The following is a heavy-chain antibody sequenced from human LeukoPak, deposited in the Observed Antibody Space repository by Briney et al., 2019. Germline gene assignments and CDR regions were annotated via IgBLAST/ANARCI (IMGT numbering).Heavy chain of an antibody. J-gene: IGHJ3*02. D-gene: IGHD3-9*01. CDR1: GGSISSSSYY. CDR2: IYYSGST. V-gene: IGHV4-39*01. CDR3: ARQRSALRYFDWLACNAFDI. Sequence: SETLSLTCTVSGGSISSSSYYWGWIRQPPGKGLEWIGSIYYSGSTYYNPSLKSRVTISVDTSKNQFSLKLSSVTAADTAVYYCARQRSALRYFDWLACNAFDIWGQGTMVTVPS.